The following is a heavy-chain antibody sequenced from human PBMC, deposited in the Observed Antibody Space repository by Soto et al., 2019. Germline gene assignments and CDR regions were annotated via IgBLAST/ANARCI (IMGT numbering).Heavy chain of an antibody. CDR1: GFTFSSYS. D-gene: IGHD2-21*02. CDR3: ARDRPWVTGDYYYYYGMDV. V-gene: IGHV3-48*02. Sequence: EVQLVESGGGLVQPGGSLRLSCAASGFTFSSYSMNWVRQAPGKGLEWVSYISSSSSTIYYADSVKGRFTISRDNAKNSLYLQMNSLRDEDTAVYYCARDRPWVTGDYYYYYGMDVWGQGTTVTVSS. CDR2: ISSSSSTI. J-gene: IGHJ6*02.